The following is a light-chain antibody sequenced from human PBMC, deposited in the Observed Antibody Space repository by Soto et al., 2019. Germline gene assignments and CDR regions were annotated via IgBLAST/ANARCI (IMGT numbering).Light chain of an antibody. CDR2: KAS. CDR3: QQYNTYPLT. V-gene: IGKV1-5*03. CDR1: QTISSW. J-gene: IGKJ4*01. Sequence: DIQMTQSPSTLSASVGDRVTITCRASQTISSWLAWYQQRPGKAPNLLIYKASTLQSGAPSRFSGSGSGTEFSLTISSLQPDDFATYYCQQYNTYPLTFGGGTTVEIK.